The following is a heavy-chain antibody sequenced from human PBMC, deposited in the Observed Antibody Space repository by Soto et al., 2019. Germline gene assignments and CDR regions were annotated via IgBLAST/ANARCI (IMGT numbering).Heavy chain of an antibody. CDR3: ARESITIFGVVGAFDI. D-gene: IGHD3-3*01. J-gene: IGHJ3*02. CDR2: ISSSSSTI. CDR1: GFTFSSYS. Sequence: GGSLRLSCAASGFTFSSYSMNWVRQAPGKGLEWVSYISSSSSTIYYADSVKGRFTISRDNAKNSLYLQMNSLRAEDTAVYYCARESITIFGVVGAFDIWGQGTMVTVSS. V-gene: IGHV3-48*01.